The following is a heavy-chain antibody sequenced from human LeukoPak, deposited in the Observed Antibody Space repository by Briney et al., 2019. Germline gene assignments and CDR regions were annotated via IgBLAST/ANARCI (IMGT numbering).Heavy chain of an antibody. CDR3: VRGAGYDYVWGKTYYFDH. J-gene: IGHJ4*02. CDR2: IYDGGLT. V-gene: IGHV4-30-4*01. Sequence: SQTLSLTCTVSGGSLTSGDYYWNWIRQTPGKGLEWIGYIYDGGLTYFNPSLGSRLSMSVETSSNQFSLKLSSVTAADTAVYFCVRGAGYDYVWGKTYYFDHWGRGTLVTVSS. CDR1: GGSLTSGDYY. D-gene: IGHD3-16*01.